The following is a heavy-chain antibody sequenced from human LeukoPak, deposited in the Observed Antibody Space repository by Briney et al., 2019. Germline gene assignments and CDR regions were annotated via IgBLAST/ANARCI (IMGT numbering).Heavy chain of an antibody. CDR3: ARAGWIITSSIDY. J-gene: IGHJ4*02. D-gene: IGHD6-13*01. Sequence: SETLSLTCALSGYSISRGYYWALIRQPPGKGMEWIGTVYHTGSTYYNPSLDSRVTISVDTSKNEFSLNLKSVTAADTAVYYCARAGWIITSSIDYWGQGALVTVCS. V-gene: IGHV4-38-2*01. CDR2: VYHTGST. CDR1: GYSISRGYY.